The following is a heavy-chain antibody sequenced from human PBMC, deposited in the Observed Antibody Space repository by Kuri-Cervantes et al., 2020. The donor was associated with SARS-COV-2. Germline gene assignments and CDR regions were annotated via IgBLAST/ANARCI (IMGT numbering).Heavy chain of an antibody. V-gene: IGHV3-21*01. Sequence: GESLKISCAASGFTFSSYSMNWVRQAPGKGLEWVSSISSSSSYIYYADSVKGRFTISRDNAKNSLYLQMNSLRAEDTAVYYCARVVAEFFSGYYDFDYWGQGTQVTVSS. D-gene: IGHD1-26*01. J-gene: IGHJ4*02. CDR1: GFTFSSYS. CDR2: ISSSSSYI. CDR3: ARVVAEFFSGYYDFDY.